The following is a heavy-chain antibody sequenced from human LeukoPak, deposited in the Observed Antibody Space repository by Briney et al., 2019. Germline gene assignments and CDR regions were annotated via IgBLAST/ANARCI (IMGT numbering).Heavy chain of an antibody. D-gene: IGHD1-26*01. CDR2: IYYSGST. CDR3: ARAWETDYYYGMDV. V-gene: IGHV4-31*03. J-gene: IGHJ6*02. CDR1: GGSISSGGYY. Sequence: PSETLSLTCTVSGGSISSGGYYWSWIRQHPGKGLEWIGYIYYSGSTYYNPSLKSRVTISVDTAKNQFSLKLSSVTAADTAVYYRARAWETDYYYGMDVWGQGTTVTVSS.